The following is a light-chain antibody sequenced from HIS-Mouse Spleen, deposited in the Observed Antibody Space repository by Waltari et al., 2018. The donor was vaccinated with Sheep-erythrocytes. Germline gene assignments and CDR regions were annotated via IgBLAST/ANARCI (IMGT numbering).Light chain of an antibody. CDR2: QDS. Sequence: SYELTQPPSVSVSPGQTASITCSGDKLGDKYACWYQQKPGQSPVLVIYQDSKRPSGIPERLSGSNSGNTATLTIRGTQAMDEADYYCQAWDSSTAWNVVFGGGTKLTVL. CDR3: QAWDSSTAWNVV. V-gene: IGLV3-1*01. CDR1: KLGDKY. J-gene: IGLJ2*01.